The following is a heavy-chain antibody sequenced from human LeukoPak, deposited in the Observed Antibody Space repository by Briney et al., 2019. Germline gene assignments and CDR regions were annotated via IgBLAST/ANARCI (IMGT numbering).Heavy chain of an antibody. CDR3: AKDLSGSYTDFDS. J-gene: IGHJ4*02. Sequence: PGGSLRLSRAASGFTFSSYGMHWVRQAPGKGLEWVSFIRYDGSDKHYADSVKGRFTVSRDNSKNTLYLQMNSLRAEDTAVYYCAKDLSGSYTDFDSWGQGTLVTVSS. V-gene: IGHV3-30*02. CDR2: IRYDGSDK. D-gene: IGHD1-26*01. CDR1: GFTFSSYG.